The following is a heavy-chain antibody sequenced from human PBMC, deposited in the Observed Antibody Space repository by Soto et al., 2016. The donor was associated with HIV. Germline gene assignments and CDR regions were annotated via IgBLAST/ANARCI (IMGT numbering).Heavy chain of an antibody. V-gene: IGHV1-69-2*01. J-gene: IGHJ4*02. CDR2: IDPEDGET. D-gene: IGHD2-8*02. CDR1: GYSFIAYY. CDR3: ARVPREGYWEKFFDY. Sequence: EVFLVQSGAEVKRPGTPVKISCKASGYSFIAYYMHWVKQAPGKGLEWMGFIDPEDGETLYAKKFQGRVTISADTSTTTGYLELSGLRSEDTAVYYCARVPREGYWEKFFDYWGQGTLVTVSS.